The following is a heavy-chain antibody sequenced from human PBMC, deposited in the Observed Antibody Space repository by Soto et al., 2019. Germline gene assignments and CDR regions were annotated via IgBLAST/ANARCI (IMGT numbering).Heavy chain of an antibody. J-gene: IGHJ4*02. D-gene: IGHD3-3*01. CDR2: TSGSGGSS. V-gene: IGHV3-23*01. CDR1: GFSFSNYV. Sequence: GGSLRLSCVGSGFSFSNYVMSWVRQAPGKGLEWVSGTSGSGGSSFDVDSVRGRFTVSRDNSKNTMFLHMNSLTYEDTAVYYCAKGGDSWSGFAPDWGQGTLVTVSS. CDR3: AKGGDSWSGFAPD.